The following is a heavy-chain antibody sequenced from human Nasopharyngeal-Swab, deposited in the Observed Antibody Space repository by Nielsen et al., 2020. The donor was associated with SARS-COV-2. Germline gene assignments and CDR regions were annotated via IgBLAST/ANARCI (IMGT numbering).Heavy chain of an antibody. CDR3: ARAIAAAGSY. J-gene: IGHJ4*02. V-gene: IGHV3-7*05. Sequence: VRQMPGKGLEWVANIKQDGSEKYYVDSVKGRFTISRDNAKNSLYLQMSSLRAEDTAVYYCARAIAAAGSYWGRGTLVTVSS. CDR2: IKQDGSEK. D-gene: IGHD6-13*01.